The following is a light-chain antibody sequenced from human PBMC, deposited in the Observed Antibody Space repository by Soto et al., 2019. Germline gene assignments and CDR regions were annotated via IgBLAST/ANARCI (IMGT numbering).Light chain of an antibody. CDR1: SSNIGRNT. CDR3: AGWDDSLNGWV. J-gene: IGLJ3*02. V-gene: IGLV1-44*01. CDR2: SNS. Sequence: QSVLTQPPSASGTPGQMVTICCSGSSSNIGRNTINWYQQLPGTAPKVLIFSNSNRPSGVPDRFSGSKSGTSASLAISGLQSEDEADYYCAGWDDSLNGWVFGGGTKLTVL.